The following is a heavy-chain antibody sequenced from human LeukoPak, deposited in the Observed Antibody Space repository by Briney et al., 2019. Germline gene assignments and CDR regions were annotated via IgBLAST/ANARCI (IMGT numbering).Heavy chain of an antibody. CDR3: ARFLKKTIRGVRTLGDY. J-gene: IGHJ4*02. CDR1: GYTFTSYD. D-gene: IGHD3-10*01. Sequence: ASVKVSCKASGYTFTSYDINWVRQATGQGLEWMGWMNPNSGNTGYAQKFQGRVTMTRNTSISTAYMELSSLRSEDTAVYYCARFLKKTIRGVRTLGDYWGQGTLVTVSS. CDR2: MNPNSGNT. V-gene: IGHV1-8*01.